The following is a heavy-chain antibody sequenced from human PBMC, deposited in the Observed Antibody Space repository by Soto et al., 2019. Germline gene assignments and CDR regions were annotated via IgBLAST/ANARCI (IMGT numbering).Heavy chain of an antibody. D-gene: IGHD4-17*01. V-gene: IGHV4-31*03. CDR2: GYYSGST. Sequence: TLSLTCTVSGVSIVGGCDDLICIGHRSGRGLEWVGCGYYSGSTYDNPSLKRRSSISLDTSKNQFSLKLTSVTAADTAVYNCARSHYGESFDYWGQGTLVTVSS. CDR1: GVSIVGGCDD. J-gene: IGHJ4*02. CDR3: ARSHYGESFDY.